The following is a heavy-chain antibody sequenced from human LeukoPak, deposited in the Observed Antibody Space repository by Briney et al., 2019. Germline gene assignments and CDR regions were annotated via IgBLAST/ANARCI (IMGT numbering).Heavy chain of an antibody. D-gene: IGHD1-26*01. J-gene: IGHJ5*02. V-gene: IGHV1-2*02. Sequence: ASVTVSCKASGYTFTAHYIHWVRQAPGQGLQWMGWINPYNLGTNFAQAFQGRVIMTTDMSTNTVHMELRSLRFDDTAVYYCTRDMGGSYPFDPWGQGTVVTVTS. CDR1: GYTFTAHY. CDR2: INPYNLGT. CDR3: TRDMGGSYPFDP.